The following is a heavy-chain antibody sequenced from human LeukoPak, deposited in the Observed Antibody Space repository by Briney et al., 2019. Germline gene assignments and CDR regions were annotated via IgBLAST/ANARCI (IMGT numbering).Heavy chain of an antibody. Sequence: SETLSLTCTVSGGSISSSSYYWGWIRQPPGKGLEWIGSIYYSGSTYYNPSLKSRVTISVDTSKNQFSLKLSSVTAADTAVYYCAITPFIAAAGTVTLWYWGQGTLVTVSS. CDR1: GGSISSSSYY. J-gene: IGHJ4*02. CDR2: IYYSGST. D-gene: IGHD6-13*01. V-gene: IGHV4-39*01. CDR3: AITPFIAAAGTVTLWY.